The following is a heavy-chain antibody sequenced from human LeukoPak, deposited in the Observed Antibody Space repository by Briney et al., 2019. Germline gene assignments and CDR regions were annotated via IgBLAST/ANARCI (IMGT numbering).Heavy chain of an antibody. J-gene: IGHJ4*02. CDR3: AKSYSSSSFDY. Sequence: SETLSLTCAVYGGSFSGYYWSWIRQPPGKGLEWIGEIDHSGSTNYNPSLKSRVTISVDTSKNQFSLKLSSVTAADTAGYYCAKSYSSSSFDYWGQGTLVTVSS. CDR1: GGSFSGYY. V-gene: IGHV4-34*01. CDR2: IDHSGST. D-gene: IGHD6-6*01.